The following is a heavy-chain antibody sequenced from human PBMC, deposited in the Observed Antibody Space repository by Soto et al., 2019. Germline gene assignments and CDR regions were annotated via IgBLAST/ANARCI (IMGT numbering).Heavy chain of an antibody. CDR1: GDSVSINTAS. CDR2: TYFRSKWYN. Sequence: SETLRLPCAISGDSVSINTASWNWIRQSPSRGLEWLGRTYFRSKWYNDYAVSVKSRIIINPDTSNNQFSLQLNSVTPEDTALYFCAKGDNLGPKTGYAFDPWGQGIMVTVSS. D-gene: IGHD5-12*01. V-gene: IGHV6-1*01. CDR3: AKGDNLGPKTGYAFDP. J-gene: IGHJ5*02.